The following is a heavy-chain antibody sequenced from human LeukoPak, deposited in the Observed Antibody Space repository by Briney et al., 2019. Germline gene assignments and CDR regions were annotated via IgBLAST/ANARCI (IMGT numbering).Heavy chain of an antibody. CDR2: INHSGST. CDR1: GGSFSGYY. D-gene: IGHD3-10*01. Sequence: PSETLSLTCAVYGGSFSGYYWSWIRQPPGKGLEWIGEINHSGSTNYNPSLKSRVTISVDTSKNRFSLKLSSVTAADTAVYYCARGRGKYYGSGSYYFDHWGQGTLVTVSS. V-gene: IGHV4-34*01. J-gene: IGHJ4*02. CDR3: ARGRGKYYGSGSYYFDH.